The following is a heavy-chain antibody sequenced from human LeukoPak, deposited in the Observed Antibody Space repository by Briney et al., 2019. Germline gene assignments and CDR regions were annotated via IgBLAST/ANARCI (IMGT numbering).Heavy chain of an antibody. CDR1: GFTLSSYA. V-gene: IGHV3-30*15. CDR2: ISIDGSRQ. Sequence: GGSLRLSCAASGFTLSSYAMTWVRQAPGKGLEWVAVISIDGSRQHYADFLVGRFTISRDNSKNTVSLQMSSLRTEDTAVYFCAREQGGSGWSGFDYWGQGTLVTVSS. D-gene: IGHD6-19*01. CDR3: AREQGGSGWSGFDY. J-gene: IGHJ4*02.